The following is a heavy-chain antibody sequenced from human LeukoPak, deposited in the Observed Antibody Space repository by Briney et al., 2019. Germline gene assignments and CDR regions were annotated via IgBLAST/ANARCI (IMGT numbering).Heavy chain of an antibody. D-gene: IGHD6-6*01. V-gene: IGHV1-2*02. Sequence: ASVNVSCKASGYTFTGYYIHWVRQAPGQGLEWMGWIYPYSGDTNYAQNFQGRFTMTRDTSISTAYMELSSLKSDDTAVYYCARDRNSGSSLDIWGQGTMLTVSS. CDR3: ARDRNSGSSLDI. CDR2: IYPYSGDT. CDR1: GYTFTGYY. J-gene: IGHJ3*02.